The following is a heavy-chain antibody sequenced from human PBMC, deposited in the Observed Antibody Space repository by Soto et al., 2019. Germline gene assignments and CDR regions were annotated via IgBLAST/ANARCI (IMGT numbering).Heavy chain of an antibody. V-gene: IGHV4-30-4*01. CDR3: VSYGPHQGTFDY. D-gene: IGHD1-1*01. CDR2: IYFTGRT. CDR1: GGFINSGDYH. Sequence: SETLSLTCSVSGGFINSGDYHWGWIRQPPGKGLEWLGHIYFTGRTSYNPSLASRLTMSVDTSQNQFSLKLTSMTVADTAVYFCVSYGPHQGTFDYWGQGALVTVSS. J-gene: IGHJ4*02.